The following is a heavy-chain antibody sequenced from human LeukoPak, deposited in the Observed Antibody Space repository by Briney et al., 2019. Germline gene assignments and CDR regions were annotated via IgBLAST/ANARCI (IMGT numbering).Heavy chain of an antibody. CDR3: ARQGAAGKYYYYYMDV. CDR2: IYPDDSNT. V-gene: IGHV5-51*01. CDR1: GYNFPIYW. Sequence: GESLKISCKGSGYNFPIYWIGWVRQMPGQGLEWMGIIYPDDSNTVYGPSFQGQVTISADKSINTAYLEWSSLKASDTAIYYCARQGAAGKYYYYYMDVWGKGTTVTVSS. J-gene: IGHJ6*03. D-gene: IGHD6-13*01.